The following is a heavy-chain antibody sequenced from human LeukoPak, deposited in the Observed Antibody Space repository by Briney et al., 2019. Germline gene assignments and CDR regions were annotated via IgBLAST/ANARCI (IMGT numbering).Heavy chain of an antibody. V-gene: IGHV4-59*08. CDR3: ARAGGYLLYFDS. Sequence: SETLSLTCTVSGGSISSYYWNWIRQPPGKGLEWIGYIYYGGSTNYNPSLKSRVTISVDTSKNEFSLKLNSVTAADTAVYYCARAGGYLLYFDSWGQGTLVTVSS. D-gene: IGHD5-12*01. CDR2: IYYGGST. CDR1: GGSISSYY. J-gene: IGHJ4*02.